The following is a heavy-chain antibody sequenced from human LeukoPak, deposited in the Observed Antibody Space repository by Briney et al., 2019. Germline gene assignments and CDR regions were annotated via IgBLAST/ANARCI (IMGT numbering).Heavy chain of an antibody. CDR1: GFTFSSYA. J-gene: IGHJ1*01. CDR3: TRNSGWYGLS. V-gene: IGHV3-23*01. Sequence: GGSLRLSCAASGFTFSSYAMNWVRQAPGKGLEWISSISGSGDNTYYADSVKGRFTISRDNSKNTLYLQMNSLRAEDTAVYHCTRNSGWYGLSWGQGTLVTVSS. CDR2: ISGSGDNT. D-gene: IGHD6-19*01.